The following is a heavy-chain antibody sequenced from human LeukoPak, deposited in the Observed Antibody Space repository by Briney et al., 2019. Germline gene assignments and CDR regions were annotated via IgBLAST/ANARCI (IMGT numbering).Heavy chain of an antibody. CDR3: SSDATGDH. CDR2: SRNRAKSYTT. Sequence: GGSLRLSCAGSGFTFSDHYMDWVRQAPGKGLEWVGRSRNRAKSYTTDYAASVKGRFTISGHDSKSTLYLQMNSLETEDTAVYYCSSDATGDHWGQGTLVSVSS. V-gene: IGHV3-72*01. J-gene: IGHJ4*02. CDR1: GFTFSDHY.